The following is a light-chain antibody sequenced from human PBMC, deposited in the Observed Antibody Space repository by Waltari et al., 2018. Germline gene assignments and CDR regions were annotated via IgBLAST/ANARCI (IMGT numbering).Light chain of an antibody. CDR2: GAS. Sequence: EIAITQTPAPPSVSPGERATLSCMASQSVSSNLAWYQQKPGQAPRLLIYGASTRATGIPARFSGSGSGTEFTLTISSLQSEDFAVYYCQYRLTFGQGTKVEIK. CDR1: QSVSSN. J-gene: IGKJ1*01. CDR3: QYRLT. V-gene: IGKV3-15*01.